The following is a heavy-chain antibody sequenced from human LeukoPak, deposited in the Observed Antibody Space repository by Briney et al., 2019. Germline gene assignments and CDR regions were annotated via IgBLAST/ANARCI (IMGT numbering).Heavy chain of an antibody. Sequence: GGPLRLSCAASGFTFSSYEMNWVRQAPGKGLEWVSYISSSGSTIYYADSVKGRFTISREDAKNSLYLQMNSLRAEDTAVYYCARDKWGSSTDAFDIWGQGTMVTVSS. V-gene: IGHV3-48*03. CDR2: ISSSGSTI. CDR1: GFTFSSYE. CDR3: ARDKWGSSTDAFDI. J-gene: IGHJ3*02. D-gene: IGHD6-6*01.